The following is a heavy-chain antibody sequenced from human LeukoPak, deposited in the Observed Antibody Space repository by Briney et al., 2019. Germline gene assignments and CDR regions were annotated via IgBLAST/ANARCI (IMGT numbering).Heavy chain of an antibody. CDR1: GFTFSSYA. D-gene: IGHD6-13*01. Sequence: GGSLRLSCAVSGFTFSSYAMSWVRQAPGKGLEWVSYISSSSSTIYYADSVKGRFTISRDNAKNSLYLQMNSLRAEDTAVYYCARDGNKQPYSSWYLYWGQGTLVTVSS. CDR2: ISSSSSTI. CDR3: ARDGNKQPYSSWYLY. J-gene: IGHJ4*02. V-gene: IGHV3-48*01.